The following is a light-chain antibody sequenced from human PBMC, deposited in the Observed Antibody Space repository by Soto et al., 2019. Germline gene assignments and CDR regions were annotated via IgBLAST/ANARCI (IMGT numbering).Light chain of an antibody. CDR1: SSDVGSYNL. J-gene: IGLJ1*01. Sequence: QSALTQPASVSGSPGQSITISCTGTSSDVGSYNLVSWYQQHPGKAPKLMIYEVSKRPSGVSNRFSGSKSGNTASLTISGVQGEGGAGYYCCFYSGSRPYFFGTGTQPTVL. CDR3: CFYSGSRPYF. V-gene: IGLV2-23*02. CDR2: EVS.